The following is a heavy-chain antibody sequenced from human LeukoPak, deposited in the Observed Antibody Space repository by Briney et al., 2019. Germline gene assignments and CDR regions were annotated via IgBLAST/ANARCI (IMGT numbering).Heavy chain of an antibody. D-gene: IGHD2-15*01. CDR3: AKRRYCDDVRCRNFDY. CDR2: IKQDGSEK. J-gene: IGHJ4*02. Sequence: PGGSLRLSCAASGFTFGSYWMSWVRQAPGKGLEWVANIKQDGSEKYYVDSMKGRFTISRDNSKNTLYLEMNGLRAGDTAIYYCAKRRYCDDVRCRNFDYWGQGTLVTVSS. CDR1: GFTFGSYW. V-gene: IGHV3-7*03.